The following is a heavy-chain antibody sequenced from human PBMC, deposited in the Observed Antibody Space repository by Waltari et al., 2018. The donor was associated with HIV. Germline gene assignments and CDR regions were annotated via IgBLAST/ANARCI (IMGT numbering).Heavy chain of an antibody. CDR1: GFTFSSYW. D-gene: IGHD4-4*01. CDR3: ARTHLQ. Sequence: EVQLVVSGGGLGQPGGSLRLFCSATGFTFSSYWMSWVRQAPVKVLEWVANIKQDGSEKYYVDSVKGRFTISRDNAKNSLYLQMNSLRAEDTAVYYCARTHLQWGQGTLVTVSS. V-gene: IGHV3-7*01. J-gene: IGHJ4*02. CDR2: IKQDGSEK.